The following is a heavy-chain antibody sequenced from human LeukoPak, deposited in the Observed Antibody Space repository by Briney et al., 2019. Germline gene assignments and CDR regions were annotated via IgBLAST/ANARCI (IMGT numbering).Heavy chain of an antibody. CDR3: ARPGVYSGPGRFDY. CDR2: ISSSSSYI. Sequence: GGSLRLSCAASGFTFSSYSMNWVRQAPGKGLEWVSSISSSSSYIYYADSVKGRFTISRDNAKNSLYLQMNSLRAEDTAVYYCARPGVYSGPGRFDYWGQGTLVTVSS. D-gene: IGHD5-12*01. CDR1: GFTFSSYS. V-gene: IGHV3-21*01. J-gene: IGHJ4*02.